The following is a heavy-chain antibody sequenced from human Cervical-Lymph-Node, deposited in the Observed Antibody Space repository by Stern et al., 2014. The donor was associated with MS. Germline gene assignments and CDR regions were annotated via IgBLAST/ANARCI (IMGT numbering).Heavy chain of an antibody. CDR1: GFTVSRDY. CDR3: ARDTSSPERSDW. D-gene: IGHD1-1*01. J-gene: IGHJ4*02. V-gene: IGHV3-53*01. CDR2: ITNVGST. Sequence: EVQLVQSGGGVIQPGGSLRLSCTASGFTVSRDYMTWVRPAPGKGLEWGSLITNVGSTFYTDSVKGRFTISRDDSKNTVYLHMTSLRAEDTAMYYCARDTSSPERSDWWGQGTLVTVSS.